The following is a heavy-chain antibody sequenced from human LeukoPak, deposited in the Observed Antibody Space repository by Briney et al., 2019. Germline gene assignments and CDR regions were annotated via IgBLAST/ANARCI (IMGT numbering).Heavy chain of an antibody. CDR3: ARTDSSGWYVFDY. J-gene: IGHJ4*02. V-gene: IGHV4-39*07. CDR2: ISYSGST. Sequence: SETLSLTCTDSGGSISSGSYYWGWIRQPPGKGLEWIGRISYSGSTYYNPSLKSRVTISVDTSKNQFSLKLSSVTAADTAVYYCARTDSSGWYVFDYWGQGTLVTVSS. D-gene: IGHD6-19*01. CDR1: GGSISSGSYY.